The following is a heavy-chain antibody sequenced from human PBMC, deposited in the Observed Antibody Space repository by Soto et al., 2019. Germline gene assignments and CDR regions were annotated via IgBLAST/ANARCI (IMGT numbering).Heavy chain of an antibody. CDR1: GDTFGRFT. CDR2: IKPISDTT. D-gene: IGHD4-4*01. J-gene: IGHJ5*02. CDR3: ARDPSTVNKLIGVWFDP. V-gene: IGHV1-69*13. Sequence: SVKVSCKASGDTFGRFTINWVRQAPGQGLEWMGGIKPISDTTTYAQRFQGRVTFTADASTSTVYMELSSLRSEDTAMYYCARDPSTVNKLIGVWFDPWGQGTLVTV.